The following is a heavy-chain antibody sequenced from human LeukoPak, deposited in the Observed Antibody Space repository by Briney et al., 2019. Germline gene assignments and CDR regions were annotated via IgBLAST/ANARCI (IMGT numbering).Heavy chain of an antibody. CDR2: IFSSGIT. CDR1: GGSIDTYY. CDR3: SRGLVYSSGYDHGPDV. J-gene: IGHJ6*02. D-gene: IGHD6-19*01. Sequence: SETLSLTCTVSGGSIDTYYWTWIRQSAGKGLQWIGRIFSSGITDYNPSLKSRITLSLDTSRNQISLELTSVTAADTAVYYCSRGLVYSSGYDHGPDVWGQGTTVTVSS. V-gene: IGHV4-4*07.